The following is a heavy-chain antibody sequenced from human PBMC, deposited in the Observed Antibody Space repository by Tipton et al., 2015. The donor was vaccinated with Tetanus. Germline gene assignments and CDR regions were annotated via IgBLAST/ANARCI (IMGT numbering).Heavy chain of an antibody. CDR3: ARGTNGNMDV. V-gene: IGHV4-31*03. Sequence: TLSLACTVSGGSISSGGYYWSWIRQHPGKGLEWIGYIYYSGSTYYNPSLKSRVTISVDTSKNQFSLKLSSVTAADTAVYYCARGTNGNMDVWGQGTTATVSS. CDR2: IYYSGST. CDR1: GGSISSGGYY. D-gene: IGHD1-26*01. J-gene: IGHJ6*02.